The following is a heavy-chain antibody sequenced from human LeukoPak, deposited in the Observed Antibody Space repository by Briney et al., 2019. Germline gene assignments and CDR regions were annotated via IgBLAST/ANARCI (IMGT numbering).Heavy chain of an antibody. CDR3: ASDPEGGACDY. CDR1: GFTFSNNW. J-gene: IGHJ4*02. V-gene: IGHV3-7*01. CDR2: IKEDESIK. D-gene: IGHD1-26*01. Sequence: PGGSLRLSCVASGFTFSNNWMSWVRQAPGKGLEWVANIKEDESIKSYVDSVKGRFTISRDNAKNSLYLQMNSLRVEDTAVYYCASDPEGGACDYWGQGTLVTVSS.